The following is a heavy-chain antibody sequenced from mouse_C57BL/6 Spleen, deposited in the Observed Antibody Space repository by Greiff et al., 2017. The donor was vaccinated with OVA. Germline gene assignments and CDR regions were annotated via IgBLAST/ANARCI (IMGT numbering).Heavy chain of an antibody. CDR1: GFTFSSYT. CDR3: ARSYDYVYAMDY. CDR2: ISGGGGNT. D-gene: IGHD2-4*01. V-gene: IGHV5-9*01. J-gene: IGHJ4*01. Sequence: EVQVVESGGGLVKPGGSLKLSCAASGFTFSSYTMSWVRQTPEKRLEWVATISGGGGNTYYPDSVKGRFTISRDNAKNTLYLQMSSLRSEDTALYYCARSYDYVYAMDYWGQGTSVTVSS.